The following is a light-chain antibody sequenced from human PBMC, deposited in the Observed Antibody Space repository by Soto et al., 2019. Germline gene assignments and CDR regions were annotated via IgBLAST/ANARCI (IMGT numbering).Light chain of an antibody. CDR2: SNN. CDR1: SSNIGSNS. Sequence: QSVLTQPPSASGTPGQWVTISCSGSSSNIGSNSVNWYQQLPGTAPKHLIYSNNHRPSGVPDLFSGSTSGTSASLAISGLQYDDEEDYYCAAWDDSLNGVVFGRGTKLTVL. V-gene: IGLV1-44*01. CDR3: AAWDDSLNGVV. J-gene: IGLJ2*01.